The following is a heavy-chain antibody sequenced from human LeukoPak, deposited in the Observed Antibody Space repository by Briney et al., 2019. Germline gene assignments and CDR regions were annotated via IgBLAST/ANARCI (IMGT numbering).Heavy chain of an antibody. D-gene: IGHD6-13*01. CDR3: ARQSSSWYTAYNWFDP. V-gene: IGHV4-39*01. Sequence: PSETLSLTCTVSGGSISSSSYYWGWIRQPPGKGLEWIGSIYYSGSTYYNPPLKSRVTISVDTSKNQFSLKLSSVTAADTAVYYCARQSSSWYTAYNWFDPWGQGTLVTVSS. J-gene: IGHJ5*02. CDR1: GGSISSSSYY. CDR2: IYYSGST.